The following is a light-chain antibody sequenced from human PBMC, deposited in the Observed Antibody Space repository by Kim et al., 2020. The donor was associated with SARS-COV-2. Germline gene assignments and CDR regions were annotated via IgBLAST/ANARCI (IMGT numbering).Light chain of an antibody. CDR2: TND. V-gene: IGLV1-44*01. J-gene: IGLJ2*01. Sequence: ELTQPPSASGTPGQRVTISCSGSSSNIGRNSVNWYQQLPGTAPKLLIHTNDQRPSGVPDRFSGSKSGTSASLAISGLQSEDEAEYYCAAWDDSLNGVVVFGGGTQLTVL. CDR3: AAWDDSLNGVVV. CDR1: SSNIGRNS.